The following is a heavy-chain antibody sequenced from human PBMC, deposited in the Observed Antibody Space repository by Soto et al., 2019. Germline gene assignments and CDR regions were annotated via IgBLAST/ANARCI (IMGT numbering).Heavy chain of an antibody. V-gene: IGHV4-59*12. J-gene: IGHJ1*01. CDR2: IYYSGST. Sequence: SETLSLTCTVSGDSFSSYYWSWIRQPPGKGLEWIGYIYYSGSTNYSPSLKSRVAISVDTSKDQFSLKLNSVTAADTAVYYCARGRGVGSSRRWYFQHWGQGTLVTVSS. CDR3: ARGRGVGSSRRWYFQH. D-gene: IGHD6-13*01. CDR1: GDSFSSYY.